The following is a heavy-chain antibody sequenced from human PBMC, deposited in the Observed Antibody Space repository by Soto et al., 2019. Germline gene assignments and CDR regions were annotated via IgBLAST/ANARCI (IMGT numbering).Heavy chain of an antibody. CDR3: ARAENYDFWGGYENNYYSGMDV. CDR1: GGTSRSYS. J-gene: IGHJ6*02. V-gene: IGHV1-69*06. CDR2: IIPVFGRE. Sequence: QEQLVQSGAEVKKPGSSVKVSCKASGGTSRSYSISWVLQAPGQGLEWMGGIIPVFGRENYAQYFQGRVTITADKITSTAYMERSSLRSEDTAVYYCARAENYDFWGGYENNYYSGMDVWGQGTTVTVSS. D-gene: IGHD3-3*01.